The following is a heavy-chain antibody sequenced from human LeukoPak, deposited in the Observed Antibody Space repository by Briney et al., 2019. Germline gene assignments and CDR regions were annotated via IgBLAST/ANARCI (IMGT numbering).Heavy chain of an antibody. D-gene: IGHD7-27*01. V-gene: IGHV3-30*02. CDR3: ARGRGAPTNRDFYFYYYMDV. CDR1: GFTFSSYG. Sequence: GGSLRLSCGASGFTFSSYGTHWVRQAPGKGLEWVAFIRYDGNNKYQPDSVKGRFTISRDNSKNTLYLQMNSLRAEDTAVYYCARGRGAPTNRDFYFYYYMDVWGKGTRVTVSS. CDR2: IRYDGNNK. J-gene: IGHJ6*03.